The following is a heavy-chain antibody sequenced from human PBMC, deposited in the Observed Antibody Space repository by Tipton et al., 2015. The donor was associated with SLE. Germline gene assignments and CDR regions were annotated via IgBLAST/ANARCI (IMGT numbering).Heavy chain of an antibody. V-gene: IGHV3-30*14. CDR2: ISYDGSNK. Sequence: SLRLSCAASGFTFSSYAMHWVRQAPGKGLEWVAVISYDGSNKYYADSVKGRFTISRDNSKNTLYLQMNSLRAEDTAVYYCARDRRIGMATDAFDIWGQGTMVTVSS. CDR3: ARDRRIGMATDAFDI. D-gene: IGHD5-24*01. CDR1: GFTFSSYA. J-gene: IGHJ3*02.